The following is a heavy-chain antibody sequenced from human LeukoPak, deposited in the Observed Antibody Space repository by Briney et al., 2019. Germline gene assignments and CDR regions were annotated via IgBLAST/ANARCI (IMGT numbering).Heavy chain of an antibody. J-gene: IGHJ4*02. CDR3: ASPKGLFDYFDY. D-gene: IGHD3-22*01. V-gene: IGHV3-30*14. CDR2: ISYDGSNK. CDR1: GFTFSSYA. Sequence: GGSLRLSCAASGFTFSSYAMHWVRQAPGKGLEWVAVISYDGSNKYYADSVKGRFTISRDNSKNTLYLQMYSLRAEDTAVYYCASPKGLFDYFDYWGQGILVTVYS.